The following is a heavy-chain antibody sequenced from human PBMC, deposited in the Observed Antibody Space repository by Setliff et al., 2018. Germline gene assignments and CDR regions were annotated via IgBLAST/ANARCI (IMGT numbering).Heavy chain of an antibody. CDR2: ISWDGGST. Sequence: PGGSLRLSCAASGFTFDDYTMHWVRQAPGKGLEWVSLISWDGGSTYYGDSVKGRFAISRGNSKNSLYLQMNSLRTEDTAVYYCARDGGEYWGQGTLVTVSS. V-gene: IGHV3-43*01. CDR3: ARDGGEY. CDR1: GFTFDDYT. J-gene: IGHJ4*02. D-gene: IGHD3-16*01.